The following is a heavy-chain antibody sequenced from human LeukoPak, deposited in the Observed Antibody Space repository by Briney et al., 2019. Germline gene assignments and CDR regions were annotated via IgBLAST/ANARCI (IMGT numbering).Heavy chain of an antibody. J-gene: IGHJ5*02. Sequence: PSETLSLTCTVSGASMRSSNFYWGWIRQSQGKGLEWIGNVNYSGLTYYNPSVKSRFTLSVDVSKNRFSLNLTSVTPADTALYFCARTHFDSLGWFDPWGQGSQVIVSS. V-gene: IGHV4-39*07. D-gene: IGHD3-9*01. CDR2: VNYSGLT. CDR3: ARTHFDSLGWFDP. CDR1: GASMRSSNFY.